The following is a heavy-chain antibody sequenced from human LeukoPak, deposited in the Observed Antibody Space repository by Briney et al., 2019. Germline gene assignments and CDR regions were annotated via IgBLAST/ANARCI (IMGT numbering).Heavy chain of an antibody. CDR1: GYTFSGFF. CDR3: ARDSGISGWKDYFDH. CDR2: INPNKSVT. J-gene: IGHJ4*02. Sequence: GASVKVSCKTSGYTFSGFFIHWVRQAPGQGLEWMGWINPNKSVTNYAQKFHGRVTMTRDTAINTVFLDLGSLRNDDTAVYYCARDSGISGWKDYFDHWGQGTLVTVSS. V-gene: IGHV1-2*02. D-gene: IGHD6-19*01.